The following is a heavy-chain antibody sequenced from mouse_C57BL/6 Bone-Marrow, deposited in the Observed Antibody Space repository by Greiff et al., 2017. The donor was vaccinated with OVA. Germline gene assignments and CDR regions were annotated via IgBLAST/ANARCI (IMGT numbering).Heavy chain of an antibody. CDR2: IDPCDGYT. V-gene: IGHV1-50*01. CDR1: GYTFTSYW. D-gene: IGHD2-1*01. J-gene: IGHJ3*01. CDR3: AREGYYGNPFAY. Sequence: VQLQQSGAELVKPGASVKLSCKASGYTFTSYWMHWVNQRPGQGLEWIGEIDPCDGYTTYTQTFKGTAQLTVDTSSSTAYMQLSSLTSEDSAVYYCAREGYYGNPFAYWGQGTLVTGSA.